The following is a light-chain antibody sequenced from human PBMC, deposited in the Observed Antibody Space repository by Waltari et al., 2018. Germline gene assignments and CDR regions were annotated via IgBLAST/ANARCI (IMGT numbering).Light chain of an antibody. V-gene: IGLV2-14*01. J-gene: IGLJ3*02. Sequence: QSALTQPASVSGSPGQSITIPCTGTSSDVGGHTYVSWYQQYPGKAPKVIIYEVSNRPSGVSKRFSGSKSGNTASLTIAGLQAEDEADYYCSSYSSSSPLWVFGGGTKLTVL. CDR1: SSDVGGHTY. CDR2: EVS. CDR3: SSYSSSSPLWV.